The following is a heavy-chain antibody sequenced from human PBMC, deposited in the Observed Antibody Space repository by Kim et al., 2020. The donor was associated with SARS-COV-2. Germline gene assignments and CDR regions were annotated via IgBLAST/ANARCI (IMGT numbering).Heavy chain of an antibody. J-gene: IGHJ6*03. CDR2: ISWNSGSI. V-gene: IGHV3-9*01. D-gene: IGHD6-19*01. CDR3: AKDRSSGYYYYYYMDV. Sequence: GGSLRLSCVASGFTFGDYAMHWVRQAPGKGLEWVSGISWNSGSIGYADSVKSRFTISRDNAKNSLYLQMNSLRAEDTALYYCAKDRSSGYYYYYYMDVWGNGTTVTVSS. CDR1: GFTFGDYA.